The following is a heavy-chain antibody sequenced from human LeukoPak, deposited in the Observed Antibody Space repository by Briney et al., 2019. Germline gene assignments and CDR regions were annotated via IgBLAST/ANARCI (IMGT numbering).Heavy chain of an antibody. V-gene: IGHV1-18*01. J-gene: IGHJ6*03. CDR2: ISAYNGNT. D-gene: IGHD2-21*02. CDR1: GYTFTSYG. CDR3: AREVVVTANSLYYYYYYYMDV. Sequence: ASVKVSCKASGYTFTSYGISWVRQAPGRGLEWMGWISAYNGNTNYAQKLQGRVTMTTDTSTSTAYMELRSLRSDDTAVYYCAREVVVTANSLYYYYYYYMDVWGKGTTVTVSS.